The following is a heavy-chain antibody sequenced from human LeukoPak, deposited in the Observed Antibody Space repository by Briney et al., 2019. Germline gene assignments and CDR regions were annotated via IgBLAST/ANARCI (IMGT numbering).Heavy chain of an antibody. CDR2: TSYSEGT. V-gene: IGHV4-31*03. D-gene: IGHD1-26*01. CDR3: ATADWESFYFDS. Sequence: SETLSLTCTVSGGSVSRGGYYWNWIRQHPGKGLEWIGFTSYSEGTYYNPSLMSRITISVDSSQNQFSLKMRDVTAADTAVYFCATADWESFYFDSWGQGALVAVSS. CDR1: GGSVSRGGYY. J-gene: IGHJ4*02.